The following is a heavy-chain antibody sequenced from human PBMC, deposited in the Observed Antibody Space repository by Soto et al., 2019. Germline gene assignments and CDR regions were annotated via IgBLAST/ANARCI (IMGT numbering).Heavy chain of an antibody. D-gene: IGHD2-15*01. CDR1: GFTFSCYW. Sequence: VQLVEYGGGLVQPGGSLRLSCAASGFTFSCYWMHWVRQAPGKGLVWVSRINSDGSSTSYADSVKGRFTISRDNDKNTLYLQMNSLSAEDTAVYYCVRTSLVVAAATREDYWGQGTLVTVSS. CDR3: VRTSLVVAAATREDY. J-gene: IGHJ4*02. V-gene: IGHV3-74*01. CDR2: INSDGSST.